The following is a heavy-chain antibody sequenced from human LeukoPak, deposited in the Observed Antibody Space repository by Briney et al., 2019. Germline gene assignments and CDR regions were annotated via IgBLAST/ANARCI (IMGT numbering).Heavy chain of an antibody. CDR2: IKQDGSEK. V-gene: IGHV3-7*01. Sequence: SGGSLRLSCAASGLTFSSYWMSWVRQAPGKGLEWVAIIKQDGSEKHYVDSVTGRFTISRDNTKNSLYLQMNSLRADDTAVYYCARDLAGPPQEAFDIWGQGTMVTVSS. CDR3: ARDLAGPPQEAFDI. CDR1: GLTFSSYW. J-gene: IGHJ3*02.